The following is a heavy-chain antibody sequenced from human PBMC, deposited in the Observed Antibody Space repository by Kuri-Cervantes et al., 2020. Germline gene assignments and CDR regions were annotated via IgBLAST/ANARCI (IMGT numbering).Heavy chain of an antibody. CDR2: INPSGSTV. CDR1: GGSFSGYY. V-gene: IGHV3-11*01. CDR3: ARGHYGLDV. J-gene: IGHJ6*02. Sequence: LSLTCAVYGGSFSGYYMSWIRQAPGKGLEWVSYINPSGSTVYYADSVKGRFTISRDNAKNSLYLQVNSLRAEDTAVYYCARGHYGLDVWGQGTTVTVSS.